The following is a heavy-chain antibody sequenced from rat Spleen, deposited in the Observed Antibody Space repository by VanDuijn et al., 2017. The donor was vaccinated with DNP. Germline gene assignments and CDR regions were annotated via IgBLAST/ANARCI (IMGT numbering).Heavy chain of an antibody. CDR3: SRDRGYSGVVEY. J-gene: IGHJ2*01. Sequence: QVQLTESGPGLVQPSETLSLTCTVSGFSLTGYSVYWVRQPSGKGLEWMGRMRYNGDTSYNSALKSRLSISRDPSKNQVFLKMNSLQTDDSGIYYCSRDRGYSGVVEYWGQGVMVTVSS. CDR2: MRYNGDT. V-gene: IGHV2-8*01. CDR1: GFSLTGYS. D-gene: IGHD1-1*01.